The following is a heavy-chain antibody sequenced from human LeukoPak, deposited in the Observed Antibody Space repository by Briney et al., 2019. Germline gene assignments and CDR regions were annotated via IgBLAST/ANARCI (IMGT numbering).Heavy chain of an antibody. CDR2: IRYDGSNK. Sequence: GGSLRLSCAASGFTFSSYGMHWVRQAPGKGLEWVAFIRYDGSNKYYADSVKGRLTISRDNSKNTLYLQMNSLRAEDTAVYYCAKDLWSGPTGLDYWGQGTLVTVSS. J-gene: IGHJ4*02. V-gene: IGHV3-30*02. D-gene: IGHD3-3*01. CDR3: AKDLWSGPTGLDY. CDR1: GFTFSSYG.